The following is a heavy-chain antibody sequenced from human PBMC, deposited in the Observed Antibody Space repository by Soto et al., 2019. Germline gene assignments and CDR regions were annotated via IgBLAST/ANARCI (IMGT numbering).Heavy chain of an antibody. D-gene: IGHD3-3*02. CDR1: GFTFSNYG. CDR2: IYSGGNT. CDR3: ARGIFGVIATFDY. J-gene: IGHJ4*02. Sequence: HPGGSMRLSCGDSGFTFSNYGMHWVRQAPGKGLEWVSVIYSGGNTYYADSVKGRFTISRDNSKNTLYLQMNSLRAEDTAVYYCARGIFGVIATFDYWGQGTQVTVSS. V-gene: IGHV3-53*01.